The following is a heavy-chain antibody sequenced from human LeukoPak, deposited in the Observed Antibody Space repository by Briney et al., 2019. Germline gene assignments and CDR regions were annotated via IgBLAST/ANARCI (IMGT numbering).Heavy chain of an antibody. J-gene: IGHJ4*02. V-gene: IGHV4-59*01. D-gene: IGHD1-26*01. CDR2: IYYSGST. Sequence: GSLRLSCAASGFTFSSYAMSWIRQPPGKGLEWIGYIYYSGSTNYNPSLKSRVTISVDTSKNQFSLKLSSVTAADTAVYYCAKYSGSYGYFDYWGQGTLVTVSS. CDR1: GFTFSSYA. CDR3: AKYSGSYGYFDY.